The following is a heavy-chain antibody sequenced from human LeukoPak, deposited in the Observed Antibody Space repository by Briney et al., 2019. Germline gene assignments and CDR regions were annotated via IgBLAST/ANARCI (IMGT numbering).Heavy chain of an antibody. CDR3: ARGPVPDPRPFDY. J-gene: IGHJ4*02. Sequence: SETLSLTCAVYGGSFSGYYWSWIRQPPGKGLEWIGEINHSGSTNYSPSLKSRVTISVDTSKNQFSLKLSSVTAADTAVYYCARGPVPDPRPFDYWGQGTLVTVSS. CDR1: GGSFSGYY. V-gene: IGHV4-34*01. CDR2: INHSGST.